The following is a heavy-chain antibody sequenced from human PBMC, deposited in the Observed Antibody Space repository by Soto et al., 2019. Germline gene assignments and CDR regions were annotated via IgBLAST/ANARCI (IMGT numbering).Heavy chain of an antibody. J-gene: IGHJ6*02. Sequence: GASVKVSCKASGYTFTGYYMHWVRQAPGQGLEWMGWINPNSGGTNYAQKFQGRVTMTRDTSISTAYMELSRLGSDDTAVYYCARQYSSSRDPDSLSLYYYYYGMDVWGQGTTVTVSS. D-gene: IGHD6-6*01. CDR2: INPNSGGT. CDR1: GYTFTGYY. V-gene: IGHV1-2*02. CDR3: ARQYSSSRDPDSLSLYYYYYGMDV.